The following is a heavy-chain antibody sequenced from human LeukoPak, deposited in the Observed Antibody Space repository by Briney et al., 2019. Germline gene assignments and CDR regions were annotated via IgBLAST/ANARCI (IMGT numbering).Heavy chain of an antibody. CDR3: YSEGY. Sequence: GGSLRLSCAVSGLTFTSYAMSWVRQAPGKGLDRGSTINNRGDSTYYADSVKGRFAVSRDNSKNTVHLQLNSLSAEDTAVYYCYSEGYWGQGTLVTISS. CDR1: GLTFTSYA. D-gene: IGHD2-21*01. CDR2: INNRGDST. V-gene: IGHV3-23*01. J-gene: IGHJ4*02.